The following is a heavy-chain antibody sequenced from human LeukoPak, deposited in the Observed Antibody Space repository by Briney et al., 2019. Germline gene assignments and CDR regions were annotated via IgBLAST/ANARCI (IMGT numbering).Heavy chain of an antibody. Sequence: GESLRLSCEASGFTFTTYWIHWVRQAPGKGLVWVSRINNDGSDTIYADSVRGRFTISRDNAENTLYLQMNSLRAEDTAVYYCARGGLGHGFDIWGQGTMVTVSS. CDR1: GFTFTTYW. D-gene: IGHD3-16*01. CDR2: INNDGSDT. J-gene: IGHJ3*02. CDR3: ARGGLGHGFDI. V-gene: IGHV3-74*01.